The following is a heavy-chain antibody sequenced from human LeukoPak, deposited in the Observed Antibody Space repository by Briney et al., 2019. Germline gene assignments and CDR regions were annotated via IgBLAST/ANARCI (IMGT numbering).Heavy chain of an antibody. CDR2: IYYSGST. CDR1: GGSISSYY. D-gene: IGHD3-3*01. CDR3: ARARRLGVASFDY. Sequence: SETLSLTCTVSGGSISSYYWSWIRQPPGKGLEWIGYIYYSGSTNYNPSLKSRVTISVDTSKNQFSLKLSSVTAADTAVYYCARARRLGVASFDYWGQGTLVTVSS. V-gene: IGHV4-59*08. J-gene: IGHJ4*02.